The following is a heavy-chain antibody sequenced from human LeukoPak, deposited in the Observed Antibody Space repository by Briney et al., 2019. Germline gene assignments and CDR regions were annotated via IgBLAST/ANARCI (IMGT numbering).Heavy chain of an antibody. CDR1: GFTFNNYW. D-gene: IGHD6-19*01. CDR3: ARDGWPFDY. V-gene: IGHV3-7*04. Sequence: GGSLRLSCAASGFTFNNYWMAWVRQAPGKGLEWVANIKQDGSEKYYVASVKGRFTISRDNAKNSLYLHMNSLRAEDAAVYYCARDGWPFDYWGQGTLVTVSS. J-gene: IGHJ4*02. CDR2: IKQDGSEK.